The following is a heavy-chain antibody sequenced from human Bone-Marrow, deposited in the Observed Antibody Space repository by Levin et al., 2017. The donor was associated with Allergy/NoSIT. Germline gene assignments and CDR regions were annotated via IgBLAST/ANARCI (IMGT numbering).Heavy chain of an antibody. CDR2: ISYDESNK. D-gene: IGHD4-17*01. V-gene: IGHV3-30*03. J-gene: IGHJ4*02. Sequence: GESLKISCVGSGFTFSTYGMHWVRQAPGKGLEWLAVISYDESNKQYADSVKGRFTISRDNSKSTVYLQMNSLTAEDTAVYFCGIPLGRTYGGDYWGQGTLVTVSS. CDR3: GIPLGRTYGGDY. CDR1: GFTFSTYG.